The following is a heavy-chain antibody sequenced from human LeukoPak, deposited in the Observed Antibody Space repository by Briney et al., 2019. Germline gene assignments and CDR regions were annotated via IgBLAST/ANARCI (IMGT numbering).Heavy chain of an antibody. J-gene: IGHJ4*02. V-gene: IGHV4-39*07. CDR1: SGSISSTSYY. Sequence: PSETLSLTCTASSGSISSTSYYWGWIRQPPGKGLEWIGEINHSENIDYNPSLKSRVTISVDTSKNQFSLKLRSVTAADTAVYYCARGRVDYTSGWSYWGQGTPVTVSS. CDR2: INHSENI. CDR3: ARGRVDYTSGWSY. D-gene: IGHD6-19*01.